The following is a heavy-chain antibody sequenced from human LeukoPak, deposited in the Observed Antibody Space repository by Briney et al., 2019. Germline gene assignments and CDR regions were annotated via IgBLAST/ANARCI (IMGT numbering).Heavy chain of an antibody. CDR2: MNPNSGNT. D-gene: IGHD4-11*01. CDR3: ARATDLDY. V-gene: IGHV1-8*01. Sequence: GASVKVSCKASGYTFTSYDINWVRQATGQGLEWMGWMNPNSGNTGYPQKFQGRVTMTRTTAISTAYMELNRTRSQDTAAHYYARATDLDYWGQGALVTVSS. CDR1: GYTFTSYD. J-gene: IGHJ4*02.